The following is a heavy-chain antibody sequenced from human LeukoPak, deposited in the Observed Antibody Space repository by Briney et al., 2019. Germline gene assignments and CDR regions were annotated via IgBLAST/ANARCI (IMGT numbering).Heavy chain of an antibody. CDR3: ATDRGVVVITD. Sequence: PSETLSLICTVSGYSLSSGYYWGWIRQPPGKGLEWIGSIYDRGSTYSNPSLRSRVTISVDTSKKEFSLKLSSVAPADTAVYYCATDRGVVVITDWGQGTLVTVSS. J-gene: IGHJ4*02. CDR1: GYSLSSGYY. CDR2: IYDRGST. D-gene: IGHD3-22*01. V-gene: IGHV4-38-2*02.